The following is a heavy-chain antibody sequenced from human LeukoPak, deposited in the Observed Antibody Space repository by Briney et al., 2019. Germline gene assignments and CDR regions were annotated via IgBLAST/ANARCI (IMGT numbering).Heavy chain of an antibody. CDR1: GGSISSYY. CDR2: IYYSGST. J-gene: IGHJ6*03. V-gene: IGHV4-59*01. Sequence: SSETLSLTCTVSGGSISSYYWSWIRQPPGKGLEWIGYIYYSGSTNYNPSLKSRVTISVDTSKNQFSLKLSSVTAADTAVYYCARAGGYSGYLRTGYYYYYMDVWGKGTTVTVSS. D-gene: IGHD5-12*01. CDR3: ARAGGYSGYLRTGYYYYYMDV.